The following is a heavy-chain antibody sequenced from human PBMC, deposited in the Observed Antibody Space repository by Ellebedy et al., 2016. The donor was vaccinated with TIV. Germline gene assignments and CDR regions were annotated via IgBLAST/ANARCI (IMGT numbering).Heavy chain of an antibody. V-gene: IGHV4-59*08. Sequence: SETLSLTCNVSGASIGSYYWSWIRQPPGKGLGWIGYMSYSGSTNYNPSLKSRVTISVDTSKSQFSLKLTSVTAADTAVYYCASRASGRSDLGRGLYFENWGQGTLVTVSS. D-gene: IGHD1-26*01. CDR1: GASIGSYY. J-gene: IGHJ4*02. CDR3: ASRASGRSDLGRGLYFEN. CDR2: MSYSGST.